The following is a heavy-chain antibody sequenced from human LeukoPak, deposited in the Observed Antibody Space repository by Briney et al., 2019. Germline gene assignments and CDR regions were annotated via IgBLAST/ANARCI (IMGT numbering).Heavy chain of an antibody. CDR1: GFTFRTYG. V-gene: IGHV3-33*01. CDR2: LWFDGSHQ. CDR3: ARDGNYFDTTPNWFDT. J-gene: IGHJ5*02. Sequence: GGSLRLSCAASGFTFRTYGMHWVRQTPGKGLEWVAFLWFDGSHQYYADSVRGRFIISRDNSNNTLYLQMNSLRADDTAMYYCARDGNYFDTTPNWFDTWGQGTLVTVSS. D-gene: IGHD3-22*01.